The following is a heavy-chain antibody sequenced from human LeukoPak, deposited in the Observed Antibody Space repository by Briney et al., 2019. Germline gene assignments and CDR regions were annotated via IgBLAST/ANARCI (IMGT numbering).Heavy chain of an antibody. J-gene: IGHJ4*02. V-gene: IGHV4-30-2*01. CDR3: ARGAQLLSDDYFDY. CDR2: MYHSGST. CDR1: GASISSGGYY. Sequence: PSETLSLTCTVSGASISSGGYYWSWIRQPPGKGLEWIGYMYHSGSTSYNPSLKSRVTISLDRSKNQFSLKLSSVTAADTAVYFCARGAQLLSDDYFDYWGQGTLVTVSS. D-gene: IGHD2-2*01.